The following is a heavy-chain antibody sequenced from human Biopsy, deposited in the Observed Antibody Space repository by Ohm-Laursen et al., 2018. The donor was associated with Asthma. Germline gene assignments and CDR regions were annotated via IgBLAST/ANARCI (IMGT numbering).Heavy chain of an antibody. J-gene: IGHJ4*02. CDR3: ARKAGSCISRTCYSLDF. CDR2: INSVFGTT. Sequence: SSVKVSCKSLGGTFNTYVIGRVRQAPGQGLEWMGGINSVFGTTTYPQKFQDRVTITADDSTSTVYMELSSLRPEDTAVYYCARKAGSCISRTCYSLDFWGQGTLVTVSS. D-gene: IGHD2-2*01. CDR1: GGTFNTYV. V-gene: IGHV1-69*01.